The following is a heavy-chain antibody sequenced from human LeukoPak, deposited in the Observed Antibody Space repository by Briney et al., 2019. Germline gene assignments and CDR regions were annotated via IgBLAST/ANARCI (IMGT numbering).Heavy chain of an antibody. CDR3: ARQAYCSGGSCYDYYYYYMDV. J-gene: IGHJ6*03. V-gene: IGHV3-66*04. Sequence: PGGSLRLSCAASEFSVGSNYMTWVRQAPGKGLEWVSLIYSGGSTYYADSVKGRFTISRDNSKNTLYLQMNSLRAEDTAVYYCARQAYCSGGSCYDYYYYYMDVWGKGTTVTVSS. D-gene: IGHD2-15*01. CDR2: IYSGGST. CDR1: EFSVGSNY.